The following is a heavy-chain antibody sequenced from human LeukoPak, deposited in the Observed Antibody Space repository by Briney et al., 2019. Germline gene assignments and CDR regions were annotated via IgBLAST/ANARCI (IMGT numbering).Heavy chain of an antibody. J-gene: IGHJ6*03. V-gene: IGHV3-7*01. Sequence: GGSLRLSCAASGFTFSNYWMSWVRQAPGKGREWVASIKEGGNEKYYVDSVQGRFTIARDNAKNSLYLQMNSLRAEDTTVYYCARAGTVTTFHYYYYYMDVWGKGTTVTVSS. CDR3: ARAGTVTTFHYYYYYMDV. CDR1: GFTFSNYW. CDR2: IKEGGNEK. D-gene: IGHD4-17*01.